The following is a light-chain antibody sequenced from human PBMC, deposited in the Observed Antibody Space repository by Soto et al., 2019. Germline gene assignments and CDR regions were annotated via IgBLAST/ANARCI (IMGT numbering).Light chain of an antibody. CDR3: QQANSFPWT. J-gene: IGKJ1*01. Sequence: DIQMTQSPSSVSASVGDRVTITCRASQDISTWLAWYQQKPGKAPKLLIYSASSLQTGVPSTFSGRGSGTDFTLTISSLQPGDCATYYCQQANSFPWTFGQGTKVEIK. CDR1: QDISTW. CDR2: SAS. V-gene: IGKV1-12*01.